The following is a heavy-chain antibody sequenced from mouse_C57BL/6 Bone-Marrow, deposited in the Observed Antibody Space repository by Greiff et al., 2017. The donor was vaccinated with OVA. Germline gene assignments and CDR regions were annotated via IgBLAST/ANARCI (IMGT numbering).Heavy chain of an antibody. Sequence: QVQLQQPGAELVRPGSSVKLSCKASGYTFTSYWMDWVKQRPGQGLEWIGNIYPSDSETHYNQKFKDKATLTVDKSSSTAYMPISRLTSEDSAVYYSARAGITTGAWFAYWGKGTLVTVSA. CDR1: GYTFTSYW. CDR2: IYPSDSET. J-gene: IGHJ3*01. D-gene: IGHD1-1*01. CDR3: ARAGITTGAWFAY. V-gene: IGHV1-61*01.